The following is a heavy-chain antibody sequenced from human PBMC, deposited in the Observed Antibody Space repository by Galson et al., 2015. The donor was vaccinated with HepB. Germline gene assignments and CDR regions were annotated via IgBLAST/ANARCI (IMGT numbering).Heavy chain of an antibody. CDR1: GYTFTSYG. Sequence: SVKVSCKASGYTFTSYGISWVRQAPGQGLEWMGWISAYSGNTNYAQKLQGRVTMTTDTSTSTAYMELRSLRSDDTAVYYCARDKDKAAKGAFDIWGQGTMVTVSS. D-gene: IGHD6-13*01. V-gene: IGHV1-18*01. J-gene: IGHJ3*02. CDR3: ARDKDKAAKGAFDI. CDR2: ISAYSGNT.